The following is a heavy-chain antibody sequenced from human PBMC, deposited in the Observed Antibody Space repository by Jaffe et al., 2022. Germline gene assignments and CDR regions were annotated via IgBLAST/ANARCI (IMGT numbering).Heavy chain of an antibody. CDR2: IYYSGST. CDR1: GGSISSSSYF. Sequence: QLHLQESGPGLVKPSETLSLTCTVSGGSISSSSYFWGWVRQPPGKGLEWIGTIYYSGSTYYNPSLKSRVTLSVDTSKNQFSLKVNSLTAADTAVYYCARHPSGWAAPWGPGVLVTVSS. CDR3: ARHPSGWAAP. D-gene: IGHD6-19*01. V-gene: IGHV4-39*01. J-gene: IGHJ4*02.